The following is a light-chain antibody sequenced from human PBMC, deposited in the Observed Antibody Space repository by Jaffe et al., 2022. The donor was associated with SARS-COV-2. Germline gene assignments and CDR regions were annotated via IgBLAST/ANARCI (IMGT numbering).Light chain of an antibody. J-gene: IGKJ2*01. V-gene: IGKV4-1*01. CDR3: QQYSGTPYT. Sequence: DIVMTQSPDSLAVSLGERATINCKSSQSLLYSSNNKNYLAWYQQKPGQPPKLLIYWASTRESGVPDRFSGSGSGTDFTLTISSLQAEDVAVYYCQQYSGTPYTFGQGTKLEIK. CDR1: QSLLYSSNNKNY. CDR2: WAS.